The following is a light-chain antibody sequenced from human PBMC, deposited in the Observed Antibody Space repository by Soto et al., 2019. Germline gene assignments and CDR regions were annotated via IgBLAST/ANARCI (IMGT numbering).Light chain of an antibody. V-gene: IGKV3-15*01. CDR1: QSVSSY. CDR2: DTS. CDR3: QPYNNWPLT. J-gene: IGKJ4*01. Sequence: EIELTQSPCTLSLSPGERATLSCRASQSVSSYLAWYQQKPGQAPRLLIYDTSTRATGVPTRFSGSRSGAEFTLTINSLQSEDFAVYYCQPYNNWPLTFGGGTKV.